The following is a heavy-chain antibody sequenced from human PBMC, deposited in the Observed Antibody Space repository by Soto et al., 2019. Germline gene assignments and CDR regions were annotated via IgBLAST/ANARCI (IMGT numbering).Heavy chain of an antibody. CDR2: ISYDGSNK. D-gene: IGHD2-21*02. Sequence: GGSLRLSCAASGFTFSSYAMHWVRQAPGKGLEWVAVISYDGSNKYYADSVKGRFTISRDNSKNTLYLQMNSLRAEDTAVYYCARDQGGSIWEVVVTAIDAFDIWGQGTMVTVSS. V-gene: IGHV3-30-3*01. J-gene: IGHJ3*02. CDR1: GFTFSSYA. CDR3: ARDQGGSIWEVVVTAIDAFDI.